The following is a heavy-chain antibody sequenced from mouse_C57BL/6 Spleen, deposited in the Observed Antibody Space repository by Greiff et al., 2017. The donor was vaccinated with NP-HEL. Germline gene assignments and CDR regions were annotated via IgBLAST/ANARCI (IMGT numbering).Heavy chain of an antibody. CDR3: ARSGDYGRGWFAY. D-gene: IGHD2-4*01. CDR1: GYTFTSYW. J-gene: IGHJ3*01. Sequence: QVQLQQSGAELVMPGASVKLSCKASGYTFTSYWMHWVKQRPGQGLEWIGDVDPSDSYTNYNQKFQGKSTLTVDKSSSPAYMQLSSLTSEDSAVYYCARSGDYGRGWFAYWGQGTLVTVSA. CDR2: VDPSDSYT. V-gene: IGHV1-69*01.